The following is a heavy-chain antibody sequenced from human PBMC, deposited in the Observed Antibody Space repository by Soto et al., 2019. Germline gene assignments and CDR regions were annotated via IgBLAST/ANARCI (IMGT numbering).Heavy chain of an antibody. V-gene: IGHV3-30-3*02. J-gene: IGHJ3*02. CDR2: ISYDGSNK. D-gene: IGHD3-10*01. CDR1: GFTFSTYP. CDR3: AKSTNSWFGEFFAFDI. Sequence: QVQLVQSGGGVVQPGRSLRLSCAASGFTFSTYPIHWVRQAPGKGLEWVAVISYDGSNKYYADSAKGRFTISRDNSKNTLYLQMNSLRAEDTAVYYCAKSTNSWFGEFFAFDIWGQGTMVTVSS.